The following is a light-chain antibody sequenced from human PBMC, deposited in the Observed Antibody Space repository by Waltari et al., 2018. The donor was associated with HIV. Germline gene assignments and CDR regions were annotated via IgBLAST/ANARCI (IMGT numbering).Light chain of an antibody. CDR1: QAISNW. CDR3: QQANSFPHS. Sequence: RITITCRASQAISNWLAWYQQKPGKAPKLLIYAATILQRGVPSRFSGSGSGTDFTLTISSLQPEDSATYYCQQANSFPHSFGQGTKLQIK. CDR2: AAT. V-gene: IGKV1-12*01. J-gene: IGKJ2*01.